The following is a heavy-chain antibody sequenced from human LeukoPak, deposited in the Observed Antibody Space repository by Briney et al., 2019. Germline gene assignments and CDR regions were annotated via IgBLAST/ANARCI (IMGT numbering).Heavy chain of an antibody. D-gene: IGHD3-22*01. CDR2: IHMSGST. J-gene: IGHJ4*02. CDR1: GDSINSYH. CDR3: ARDDSSRDDRGGYHY. Sequence: SETLSLTCTVPGDSINSYHWSWIRQPAGKGLEWIGRIHMSGSTNYNPSLRSRVAISMDNSKNQFSLKLKSVTAADTAVYYCARDDSSRDDRGGYHYWGQGTLVTISS. V-gene: IGHV4-4*07.